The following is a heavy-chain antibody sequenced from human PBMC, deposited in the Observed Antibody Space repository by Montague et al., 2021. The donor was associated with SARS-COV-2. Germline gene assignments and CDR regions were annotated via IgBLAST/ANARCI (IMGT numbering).Heavy chain of an antibody. Sequence: SETLSLTCTVSGGSISSSSYYWGWIRQPPGKGLEWIGSIYYSGSTYYNLSLKSRVTISVDTSKNPFSLKLSSVTAADTAVYYCARFPTSYYYDSKAAPATPDAFDIWGQGTMVTVSS. D-gene: IGHD3-22*01. CDR1: GGSISSSSYY. CDR3: ARFPTSYYYDSKAAPATPDAFDI. J-gene: IGHJ3*02. V-gene: IGHV4-39*01. CDR2: IYYSGST.